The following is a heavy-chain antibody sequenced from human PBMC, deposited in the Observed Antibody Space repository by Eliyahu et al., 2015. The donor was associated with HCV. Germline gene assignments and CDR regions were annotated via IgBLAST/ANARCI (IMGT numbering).Heavy chain of an antibody. D-gene: IGHD2-2*01. CDR3: AKMRDTVVVPMALDY. Sequence: EVLLLESGGGLVQPGGSLRLSCAASGFTFSSYAMNWVRQAPGKGLEWVSAISGSTGSTYYGDSVKGRFTVSRDNSKNTVQLQMNSLRAEDTAAYYCAKMRDTVVVPMALDYWGQGTLVTVSS. CDR1: GFTFSSYA. J-gene: IGHJ4*02. V-gene: IGHV3-23*01. CDR2: ISGSTGST.